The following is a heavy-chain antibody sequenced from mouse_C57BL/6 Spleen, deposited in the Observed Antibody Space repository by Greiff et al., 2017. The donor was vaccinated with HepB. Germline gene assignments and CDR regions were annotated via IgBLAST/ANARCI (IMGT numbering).Heavy chain of an antibody. Sequence: QVQLQQSGAELVKPGASVKISCKASGYAFSSYWMNWVKQRPGKGLEWIGQIYPGDGDTNYNGKFKGKATLTADKSSSTAYMQLSSLTSEDSAVYFCARKDSYYYGSSPWFAYWGQGTLVTVSA. CDR2: IYPGDGDT. V-gene: IGHV1-80*01. CDR3: ARKDSYYYGSSPWFAY. CDR1: GYAFSSYW. J-gene: IGHJ3*01. D-gene: IGHD1-1*01.